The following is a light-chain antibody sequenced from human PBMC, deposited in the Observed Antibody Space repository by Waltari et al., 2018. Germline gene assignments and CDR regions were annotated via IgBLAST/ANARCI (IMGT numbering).Light chain of an antibody. CDR2: GNN. CDR3: QSYDSRLSAYV. V-gene: IGLV1-40*01. Sequence: QSVLTQPPSVSGAPGQTVTISCTGGSSNIGAPYDVHWYQHLLGTAPKVVVYGNNNRPSGGPDRFSGSKSGTSDSLTISGLQAEDEADYYCQSYDSRLSAYVFGGGTKLTVL. J-gene: IGLJ3*02. CDR1: SSNIGAPYD.